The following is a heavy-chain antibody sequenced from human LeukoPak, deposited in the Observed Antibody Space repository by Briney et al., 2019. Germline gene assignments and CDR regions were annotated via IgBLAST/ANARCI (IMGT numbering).Heavy chain of an antibody. J-gene: IGHJ4*02. Sequence: PSETLSLTCTVSGGSISSYYWSWIRQPPGKGLEWIGYIYYSGSTNYNPSLKSRVTISVDTSKNQFSLKLSSVTAADTAVYYCARQGPYYYGSETQRVPWYFDYWGQGTLVTVSS. CDR2: IYYSGST. CDR1: GGSISSYY. CDR3: ARQGPYYYGSETQRVPWYFDY. D-gene: IGHD3-10*01. V-gene: IGHV4-59*08.